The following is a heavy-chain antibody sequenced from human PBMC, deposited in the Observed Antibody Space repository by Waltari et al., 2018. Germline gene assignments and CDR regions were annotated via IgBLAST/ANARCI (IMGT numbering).Heavy chain of an antibody. D-gene: IGHD6-19*01. Sequence: QVQLQQWGAGLLKPSETLSLTCAVYGGSFSGYYWSWTRQPPGKGLEWIGEINHSGSTNYNPSLKSRVTISVDTSKNQFSLKLSSVTAADTAVYYCARSEGGWYSGGDWFDPWGQGTLVTVSS. CDR3: ARSEGGWYSGGDWFDP. J-gene: IGHJ5*02. CDR2: INHSGST. V-gene: IGHV4-34*01. CDR1: GGSFSGYY.